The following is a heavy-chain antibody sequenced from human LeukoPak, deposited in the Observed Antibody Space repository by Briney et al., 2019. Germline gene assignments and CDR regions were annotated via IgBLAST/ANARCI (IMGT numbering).Heavy chain of an antibody. V-gene: IGHV4-39*01. CDR3: ARPSHDFILSPAALYY. Sequence: SETLSPTCTVSGRSISSSSYYWGWIRQPPGKGLEWIVSIYYSGSTYYNPSLKSRVTISVDTSKNQFSLKLSSVTAADTAVYYCARPSHDFILSPAALYYWGQGTLVTVSS. J-gene: IGHJ4*02. D-gene: IGHD3-16*01. CDR1: GRSISSSSYY. CDR2: IYYSGST.